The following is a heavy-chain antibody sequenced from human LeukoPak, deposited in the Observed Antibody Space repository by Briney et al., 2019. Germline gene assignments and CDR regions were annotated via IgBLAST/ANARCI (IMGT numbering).Heavy chain of an antibody. CDR2: INHSGST. J-gene: IGHJ5*02. CDR3: ARGRVLWFGMDP. V-gene: IGHV4-34*01. CDR1: GGSFSGYY. Sequence: SETLSLTCAVYGGSFSGYYWSWIRQPPGKGLEWIGEINHSGSTNYNPSLKSRVTISVDTSKNQFSLKLSSVTAADTAVYYCARGRVLWFGMDPWGQGTLVTVSS. D-gene: IGHD3-10*01.